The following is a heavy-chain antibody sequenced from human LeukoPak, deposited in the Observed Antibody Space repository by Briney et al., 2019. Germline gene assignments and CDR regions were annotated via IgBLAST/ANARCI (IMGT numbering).Heavy chain of an antibody. V-gene: IGHV3-21*01. CDR1: GFSFSNYN. J-gene: IGHJ6*03. Sequence: GGSLRLSCAASGFSFSNYNMNWARLAPGKGLEWVSSITSSGSHIFYADSVKGRFTISRDNAENSLYLQMNSLRAEDTAVYFCARDPYSGAYGSDYYYYMDVWGKGTTVTVPS. CDR2: ITSSGSHI. CDR3: ARDPYSGAYGSDYYYYMDV. D-gene: IGHD1-26*01.